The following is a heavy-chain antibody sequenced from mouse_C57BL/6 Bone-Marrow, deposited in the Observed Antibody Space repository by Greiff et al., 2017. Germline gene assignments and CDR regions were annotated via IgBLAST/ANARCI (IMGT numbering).Heavy chain of an antibody. CDR2: ISSGSSTI. D-gene: IGHD1-1*01. V-gene: IGHV5-17*01. CDR1: GFTFSDYG. CDR3: ARDYGSSYGYAMDY. Sequence: EVHLVASGGGLVKPGGSLKLSCAASGFTFSDYGMHWVRQAPEKGLEWVAYISSGSSTIYYADTVKGRFTISRDNAKNTLFLQMTSLRSEDTAMYYCARDYGSSYGYAMDYWGQGTSVTVSS. J-gene: IGHJ4*01.